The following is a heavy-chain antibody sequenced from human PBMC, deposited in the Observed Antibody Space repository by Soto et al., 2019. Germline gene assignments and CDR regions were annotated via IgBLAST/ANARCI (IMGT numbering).Heavy chain of an antibody. J-gene: IGHJ3*02. CDR1: GGSVSSSNW. V-gene: IGHV4-4*02. CDR3: ARVPGVVVSADDAFDI. Sequence: QVQLQESGPGLVKPSGTLSLTCAVSGGSVSSSNWWSWVRQSPGKGLEWMGEFYHSGSAHYNPSLKSRVAISLDKPKNQFPLRLTSVTAADTAVYYCARVPGVVVSADDAFDIWGPGTRVIVSS. D-gene: IGHD2-21*02. CDR2: FYHSGSA.